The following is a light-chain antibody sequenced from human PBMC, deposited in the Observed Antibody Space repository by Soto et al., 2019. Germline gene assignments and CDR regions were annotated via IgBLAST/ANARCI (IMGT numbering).Light chain of an antibody. CDR1: RNIKIY. Sequence: IKLPQSPSSLSASVGERVPVPCRASRNIKIYLNWYQQKPGKAPTLLIYGASSLQSGVPSRFSGGGSRTDFTLTISSLQAEDFATYYCQQSYRSPYTFGQGTRLEI. V-gene: IGKV1-39*01. J-gene: IGKJ2*01. CDR3: QQSYRSPYT. CDR2: GAS.